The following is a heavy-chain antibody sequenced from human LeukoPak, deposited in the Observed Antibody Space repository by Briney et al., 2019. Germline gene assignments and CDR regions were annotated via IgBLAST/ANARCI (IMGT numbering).Heavy chain of an antibody. D-gene: IGHD6-13*01. Sequence: GGSLRLSCAASGFTVSSNYMSWVRQAPGKGLEWVSYISSSSSTIYYADSVEGRFTISRDNAKNSLYLQMNSLRAEDTAVYYCARASHSSSLYYYGMDVWGQGTTVTVSS. CDR2: ISSSSSTI. CDR3: ARASHSSSLYYYGMDV. CDR1: GFTVSSNY. J-gene: IGHJ6*02. V-gene: IGHV3-48*01.